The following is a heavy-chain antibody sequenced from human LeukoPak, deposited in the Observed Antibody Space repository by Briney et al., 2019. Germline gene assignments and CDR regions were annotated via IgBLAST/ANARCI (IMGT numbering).Heavy chain of an antibody. V-gene: IGHV4-4*02. J-gene: IGHJ4*02. CDR3: AGLVGRYSSGLYYYYFDY. Sequence: SETLSLTCTVSGDSINSLDLWSWVRQPPGKGLEWIGEMYLSGTTHSNPSVKSRVTISIDKSKNQFFLNLSSVSAADTAVYYCAGLVGRYSSGLYYYYFDYWGQGTLVTVSS. CDR1: GDSINSLDL. D-gene: IGHD3-22*01. CDR2: MYLSGTT.